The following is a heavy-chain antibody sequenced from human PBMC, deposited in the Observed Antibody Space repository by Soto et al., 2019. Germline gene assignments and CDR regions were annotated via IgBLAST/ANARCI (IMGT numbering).Heavy chain of an antibody. Sequence: ASETLSLTCTVSGGSISSGGYYWSWIRQHPGKGLEWIGYIYYSGSTYYNPSLKSRVTISVDTSKNQFSLKLSSVTAADTAVYYCARDVRTHLGELSFYYMDVWGKGTTVTVSS. J-gene: IGHJ6*03. CDR2: IYYSGST. D-gene: IGHD3-16*02. V-gene: IGHV4-31*03. CDR1: GGSISSGGYY. CDR3: ARDVRTHLGELSFYYMDV.